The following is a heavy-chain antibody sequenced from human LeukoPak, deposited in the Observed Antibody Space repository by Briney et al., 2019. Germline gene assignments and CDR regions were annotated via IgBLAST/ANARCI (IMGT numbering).Heavy chain of an antibody. CDR2: IYYGGST. V-gene: IGHV4-59*01. CDR1: GGSISSYY. D-gene: IGHD5/OR15-5a*01. J-gene: IGHJ4*02. CDR3: ARVFYDNIDY. Sequence: PSETLSLTCTVSGGSISSYYWSWIRQPPGKGLEWIGYIYYGGSTNYNPSLKSRVTISVDTSKNQFSLKLSSVTAADTAVYYCARVFYDNIDYWGQGTLVTVSS.